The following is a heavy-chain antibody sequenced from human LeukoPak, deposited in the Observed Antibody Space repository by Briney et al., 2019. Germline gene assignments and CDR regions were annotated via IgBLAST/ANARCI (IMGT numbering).Heavy chain of an antibody. Sequence: PGGSLRLSCAASGFTFSSYAMHWVRQAPGKGLEWVAVISYDGSNKYYADSVKGRFTISRENSKNTLYLQMNSLRAEDTAVYYCATLKGKAFDYWGQGTLVTVSS. J-gene: IGHJ4*02. CDR1: GFTFSSYA. CDR3: ATLKGKAFDY. V-gene: IGHV3-30-3*01. CDR2: ISYDGSNK.